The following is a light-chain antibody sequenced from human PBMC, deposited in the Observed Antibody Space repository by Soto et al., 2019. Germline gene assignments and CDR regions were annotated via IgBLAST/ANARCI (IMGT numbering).Light chain of an antibody. J-gene: IGKJ3*01. CDR2: AAS. CDR3: QQYNNWPPVT. Sequence: EILLTQSPSTLSLSPGEGVTLSCRASQSVTVNSLAWYQQKPGQAPRLLIYAASTRAAAVPDRFTGSGSGTDFALTISRLEPEDFGVYYCQQYNNWPPVTFGPGTKVDI. V-gene: IGKV3-20*01. CDR1: QSVTVNS.